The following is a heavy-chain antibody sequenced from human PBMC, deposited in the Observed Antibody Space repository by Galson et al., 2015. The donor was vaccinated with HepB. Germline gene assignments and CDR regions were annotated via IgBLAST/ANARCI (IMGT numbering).Heavy chain of an antibody. CDR3: ARGGDDYGDYLPSTSLAFDI. J-gene: IGHJ3*02. D-gene: IGHD4-17*01. CDR1: GYTFTSYG. V-gene: IGHV1-18*01. Sequence: SVKVSCKASGYTFTSYGISWVRQAPGQGLEWMGWISAYNGNTNYAQKLQGRVTMTTDTSTSTAYMELRSLRSDDAAVYYCARGGDDYGDYLPSTSLAFDIWGQGTMVTVSS. CDR2: ISAYNGNT.